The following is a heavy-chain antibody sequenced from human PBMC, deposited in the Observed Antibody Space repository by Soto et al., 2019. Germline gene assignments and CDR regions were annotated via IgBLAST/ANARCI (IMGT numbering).Heavy chain of an antibody. CDR2: ISSSSSTI. D-gene: IGHD5-12*01. J-gene: IGHJ4*02. CDR1: GFTFSSYS. V-gene: IGHV3-48*01. Sequence: GGSLRLSCAASGFTFSSYSMNWVRQAPGKGLEWVSYISSSSSTIYYADSVKGRFTISRDNAKNSLYLQLNSLRAEDTAVYYCAKSPRSCYEAPWDYWGQGTQVTVSS. CDR3: AKSPRSCYEAPWDY.